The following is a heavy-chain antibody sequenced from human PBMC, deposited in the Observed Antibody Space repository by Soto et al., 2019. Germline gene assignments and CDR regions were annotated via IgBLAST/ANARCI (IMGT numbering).Heavy chain of an antibody. Sequence: PSETLSLTCAVSGGSISSGGYSWSWIRQPPGKGLEWIGYIYHSGSTYYNPSLKSRVTISVDRSKNQFSLKLSSVTAADTAVYYCARGIETVIPAGPFSYGMDVWGQGTTVTVSS. CDR1: GGSISSGGYS. V-gene: IGHV4-30-2*01. J-gene: IGHJ6*02. D-gene: IGHD2-21*01. CDR3: ARGIETVIPAGPFSYGMDV. CDR2: IYHSGST.